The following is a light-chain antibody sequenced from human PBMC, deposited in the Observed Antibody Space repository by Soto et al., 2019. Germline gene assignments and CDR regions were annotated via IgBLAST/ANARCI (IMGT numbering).Light chain of an antibody. V-gene: IGKV3-20*01. CDR3: QQYSSPPLT. Sequence: EIVLTQSPGTLSLSPGERVTLSCRASQSVSSGYFAWYPQKPGQAPRLLIYGASNRATGIPDRFSGSGSGTDFTLTISRLEPEDFAVYYCQQYSSPPLTFGQGTRLEIK. J-gene: IGKJ5*01. CDR1: QSVSSGY. CDR2: GAS.